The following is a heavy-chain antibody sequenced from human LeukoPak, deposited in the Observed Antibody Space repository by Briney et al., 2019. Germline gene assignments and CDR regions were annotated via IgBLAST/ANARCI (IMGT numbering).Heavy chain of an antibody. CDR3: AKVHSSGYYYPLSWFDP. Sequence: GGSLRLSCAASGFTFSSYAMSWVRQAPGKGLEWVSAISGSGGSTYYADSVKGRFTISRDNSKNTLYPQMNSLRAEDTAVYYCAKVHSSGYYYPLSWFDPWGQGTLVTVSS. D-gene: IGHD3-22*01. CDR1: GFTFSSYA. J-gene: IGHJ5*02. V-gene: IGHV3-23*01. CDR2: ISGSGGST.